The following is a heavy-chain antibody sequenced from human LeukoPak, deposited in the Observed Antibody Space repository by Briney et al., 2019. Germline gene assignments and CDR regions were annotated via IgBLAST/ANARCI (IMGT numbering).Heavy chain of an antibody. Sequence: SETLSLTCTVSGYSISSGYYWGWIRQPPGKGLEWIGSIYHSGSTYYNPSLKSRVTISVDTSKNQFSLKLSSVTAADTAVYYCARDGYYGSGSSDYWGQGTLVTVSS. CDR3: ARDGYYGSGSSDY. CDR2: IYHSGST. V-gene: IGHV4-38-2*02. D-gene: IGHD3-10*01. CDR1: GYSISSGYY. J-gene: IGHJ4*02.